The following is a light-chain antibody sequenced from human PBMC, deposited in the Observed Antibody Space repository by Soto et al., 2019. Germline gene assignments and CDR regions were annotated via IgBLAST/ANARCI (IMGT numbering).Light chain of an antibody. CDR3: QQYDSSPVT. J-gene: IGKJ1*01. CDR1: QSVSSSY. V-gene: IGKV3-20*01. CDR2: GAS. Sequence: EIVLTQSPGTLSLSPGERATLSCRASQSVSSSYLAWYQQKPGQAPRLLIYGASSRATGIPDRFSGSGSGTDFTLTIGRLEPEDFAVYFCQQYDSSPVTFGQGTKVAIK.